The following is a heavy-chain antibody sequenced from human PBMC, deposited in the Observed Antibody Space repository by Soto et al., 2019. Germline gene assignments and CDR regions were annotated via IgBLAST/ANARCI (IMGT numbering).Heavy chain of an antibody. CDR2: IRPGGDST. V-gene: IGHV3-23*01. Sequence: LRLSCVASGFRFRTRAMSWVRQAPGKGLEWVASIRPGGDSTYYADSVKGRFAVSRDNSNVTLYLQMDSLRVEDTAIYYCTTHEEGAPWAGGFDSWGQGTLVTVSS. CDR1: GFRFRTRA. J-gene: IGHJ5*01. CDR3: TTHEEGAPWAGGFDS. D-gene: IGHD1-26*01.